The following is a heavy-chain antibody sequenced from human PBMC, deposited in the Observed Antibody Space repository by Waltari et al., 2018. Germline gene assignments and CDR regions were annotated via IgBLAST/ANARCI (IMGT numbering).Heavy chain of an antibody. Sequence: VQLQQSGPGLVKPSQTLSLTCPLSADSVPTQGVAWNWIRQSPSRGLEWLGRTYYRSKWYNDYAVSVESRITFNPDTSKNLFSLQLNSVTPEDTAVYYCARERMGAKDYWGQGTLVTVSS. CDR2: TYYRSKWYN. D-gene: IGHD1-26*01. J-gene: IGHJ4*02. V-gene: IGHV6-1*01. CDR3: ARERMGAKDY. CDR1: ADSVPTQGVA.